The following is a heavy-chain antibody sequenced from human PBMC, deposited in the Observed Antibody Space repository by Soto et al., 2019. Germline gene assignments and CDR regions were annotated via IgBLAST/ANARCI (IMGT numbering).Heavy chain of an antibody. CDR3: AREATERAGDFWSGYFYYMDV. D-gene: IGHD3-3*01. CDR2: INHSGST. J-gene: IGHJ6*03. CDR1: GGSFSGYY. Sequence: SETLCLTCAVYGGSFSGYYCSWIRQPPGKGLEWIGEINHSGSTNYNPSLKSRVTISVDTSKNQFSLKLSSVTAADTAVYYCAREATERAGDFWSGYFYYMDVWGKWTTVTVSS. V-gene: IGHV4-34*01.